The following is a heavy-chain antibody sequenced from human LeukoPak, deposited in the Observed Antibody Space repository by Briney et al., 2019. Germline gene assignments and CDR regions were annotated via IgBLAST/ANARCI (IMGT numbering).Heavy chain of an antibody. Sequence: SVKVSCKASGGTFSSYAISWVRQAPGQGLEWMGGIIPIFGTANYAQKFQGRVTITADESTSTAHMELSSLRSEDTAVYYCARVGGPYGDYAYYFDYWGQGTLVTVSS. CDR3: ARVGGPYGDYAYYFDY. J-gene: IGHJ4*02. V-gene: IGHV1-69*13. CDR1: GGTFSSYA. CDR2: IIPIFGTA. D-gene: IGHD4-17*01.